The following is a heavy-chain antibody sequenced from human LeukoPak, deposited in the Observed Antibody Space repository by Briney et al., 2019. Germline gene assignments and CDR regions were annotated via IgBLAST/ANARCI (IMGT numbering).Heavy chain of an antibody. CDR2: INHSGST. CDR3: ARGRSSDSSGYYLPTFDY. J-gene: IGHJ4*02. V-gene: IGHV4-4*02. Sequence: SETLSLTCTVSDDSVSSSYCWSWIRQPPGKGLEWIGEINHSGSTNYNPSLKSRVTISVDTSKNQFSLKLSSVTAADTAVYYCARGRSSDSSGYYLPTFDYWGQGTLVTVSS. D-gene: IGHD3-22*01. CDR1: DDSVSSSYC.